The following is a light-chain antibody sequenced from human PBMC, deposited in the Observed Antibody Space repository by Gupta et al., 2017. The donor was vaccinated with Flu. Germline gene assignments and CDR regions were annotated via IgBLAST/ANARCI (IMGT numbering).Light chain of an antibody. J-gene: IGKJ2*03. CDR1: QSILDSDDGNTY. CDR3: MKRIEFPSYR. Sequence: DIVMTQTPLSLHVTTGETASISCRSSQSILDSDDGNTYLDWYLQKPAQYPQILIETLSYRASGVPDKYSGSGSGTDFTLKISRVEAEYVGVYYCMKRIEFPSYRFGQGTKLEIK. CDR2: TLS. V-gene: IGKV2-40*01.